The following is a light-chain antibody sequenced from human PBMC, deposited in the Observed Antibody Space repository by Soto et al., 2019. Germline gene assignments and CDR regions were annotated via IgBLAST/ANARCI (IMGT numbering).Light chain of an antibody. CDR3: QHYGRTVMT. Sequence: ENVLTQSPDTLSLSPGERATLSCRAGQSVVNNYLAWYQKKPGQAPRLIMYRSSTSTTSIADRFSGSGSRTDFTLTISRLEAEDFAVYYCQHYGRTVMTFGQGTRLEMK. CDR1: QSVVNNY. V-gene: IGKV3-20*01. CDR2: RSS. J-gene: IGKJ5*01.